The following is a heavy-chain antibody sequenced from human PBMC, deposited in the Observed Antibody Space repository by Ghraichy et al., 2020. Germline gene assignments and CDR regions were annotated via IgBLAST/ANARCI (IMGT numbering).Heavy chain of an antibody. D-gene: IGHD4-17*01. V-gene: IGHV3-7*01. CDR1: GFTFSSYW. Sequence: GGSLRLSCAASGFTFSSYWMSWVRQAPGKGLEWVANIKQDGSEKYYVDSVKGRFTISRDNAKNSLYLQMNSLRAEDTAVYYCARDGPDYGETITPFYYYGMGVWGQGTTVTVSS. CDR2: IKQDGSEK. CDR3: ARDGPDYGETITPFYYYGMGV. J-gene: IGHJ6*02.